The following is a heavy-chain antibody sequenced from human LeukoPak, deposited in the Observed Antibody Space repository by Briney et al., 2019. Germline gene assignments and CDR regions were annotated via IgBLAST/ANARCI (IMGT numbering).Heavy chain of an antibody. Sequence: SVKVSCKASGGTFSSYAISWVRQAPGQGLEWMGGIIPIFGTANYAQKFQGRVTITADESTSTAYMELSSLRSEDTAVYYCAKSAIVVARDYYYYYGMDVWGQGTTVTVSS. J-gene: IGHJ6*02. CDR2: IIPIFGTA. CDR3: AKSAIVVARDYYYYYGMDV. CDR1: GGTFSSYA. D-gene: IGHD3-22*01. V-gene: IGHV1-69*13.